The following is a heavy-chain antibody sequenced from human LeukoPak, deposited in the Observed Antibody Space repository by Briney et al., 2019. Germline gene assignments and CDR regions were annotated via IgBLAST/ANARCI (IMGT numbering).Heavy chain of an antibody. D-gene: IGHD3-9*01. J-gene: IGHJ4*02. CDR2: IYWDDDK. V-gene: IGHV2-5*02. CDR1: GFSLTTSGVG. Sequence: SGPTLVNPTQTLTLTCTFSGFSLTTSGVGVGWIRQPPGKALEWLALIYWDDDKRYSPSPKSRLTITKDTSKNQVVLTMTKMDPVDTATYYCAHSPSHYDILIGYYLFDYWGQGTLVTVSS. CDR3: AHSPSHYDILIGYYLFDY.